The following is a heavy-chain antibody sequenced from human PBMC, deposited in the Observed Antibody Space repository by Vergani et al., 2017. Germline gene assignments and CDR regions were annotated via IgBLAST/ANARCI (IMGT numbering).Heavy chain of an antibody. V-gene: IGHV7-4-1*02. CDR2: INTNTGNP. Sequence: QVQLVQSGSELKKPGASVKVSCKASGYTFTSYAMNWVRQAPGQGLEWMGWINTNTGNPTYAQGFTGRFVFSLDTSVSTAYLQISSLKAEDTAVYYCARDALATYYDFWSGYYTGGDYYYMDVWGKGP. J-gene: IGHJ6*03. CDR3: ARDALATYYDFWSGYYTGGDYYYMDV. D-gene: IGHD3-3*01. CDR1: GYTFTSYA.